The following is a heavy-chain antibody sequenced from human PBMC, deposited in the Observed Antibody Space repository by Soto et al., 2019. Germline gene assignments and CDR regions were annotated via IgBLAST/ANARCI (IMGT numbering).Heavy chain of an antibody. CDR3: ARGTGDYYYGMDV. CDR1: GFTFSSYG. V-gene: IGHV3-33*01. J-gene: IGHJ6*02. D-gene: IGHD3-10*01. Sequence: QVQLVEPGGGVVQPGRSLRLSCAASGFTFSSYGMHWVRQAPGKGLEWVAVIWFDGSNKYYADSVKGRFTISRDNSKNTLYLQMNSLRAEDTAVYYCARGTGDYYYGMDVWGQGTTVTVSS. CDR2: IWFDGSNK.